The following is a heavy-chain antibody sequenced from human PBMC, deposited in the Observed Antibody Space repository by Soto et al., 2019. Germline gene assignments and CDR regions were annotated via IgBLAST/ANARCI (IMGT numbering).Heavy chain of an antibody. CDR3: ASWGAGATGDY. D-gene: IGHD1-26*01. CDR2: MNPNSGNT. V-gene: IGHV1-8*01. Sequence: ASVKVSCKASGYTFTSYDINWVRQSTVQGLDWMGWMNPNSGNTGYAQKFQGRVTMTRNTSISTAYMELSSLRSEDTAVYYCASWGAGATGDYWGQGTLVTVSS. J-gene: IGHJ4*02. CDR1: GYTFTSYD.